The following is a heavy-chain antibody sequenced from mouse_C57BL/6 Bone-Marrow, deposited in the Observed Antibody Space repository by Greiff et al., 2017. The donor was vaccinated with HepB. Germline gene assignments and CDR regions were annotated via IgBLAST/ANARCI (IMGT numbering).Heavy chain of an antibody. CDR2: IYWDDDK. D-gene: IGHD1-1*01. Sequence: QVQLKESGPGILQSSQTLSLTCSFSGFSLSTSGMGVSWIRQPSGKGLEWLAHIYWDDDKRYNPSLKSRLTISKDTSRNQVFLKITSVDTADTATYYCARRGYYGSSHWYFDVWGTGTTVTVSS. CDR3: ARRGYYGSSHWYFDV. V-gene: IGHV8-12*01. CDR1: GFSLSTSGMG. J-gene: IGHJ1*03.